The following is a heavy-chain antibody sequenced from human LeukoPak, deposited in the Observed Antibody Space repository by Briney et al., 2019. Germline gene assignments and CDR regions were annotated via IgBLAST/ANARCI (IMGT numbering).Heavy chain of an antibody. D-gene: IGHD2-21*02. Sequence: GGSLRLSCAASGFTFSNCAMSWVRQAPGKGLEWVSAISGGGGSTYYADSVKGRFTISRDNSKNTLYLQMNSLRAGDTAIYYCAKGKVVTGIDYWGQGTLVTVSS. J-gene: IGHJ4*02. V-gene: IGHV3-23*01. CDR2: ISGGGGST. CDR1: GFTFSNCA. CDR3: AKGKVVTGIDY.